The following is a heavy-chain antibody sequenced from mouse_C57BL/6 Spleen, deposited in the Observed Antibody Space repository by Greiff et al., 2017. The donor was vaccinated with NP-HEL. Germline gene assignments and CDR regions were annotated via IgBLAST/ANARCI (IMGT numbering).Heavy chain of an antibody. J-gene: IGHJ2*01. CDR1: GYTFTGYW. V-gene: IGHV1-55*01. Sequence: QVQLQQSGAELMKPGASVKLSCKATGYTFTGYWIEWVKQRPGQGLEWIGDIYPGSGSTNYNEKFKSKATLTVDTSSSTAYMQLSSLTSEDSAVYYCALNYGSSPSYWGQGTTLTVSS. CDR2: IYPGSGST. D-gene: IGHD1-1*01. CDR3: ALNYGSSPSY.